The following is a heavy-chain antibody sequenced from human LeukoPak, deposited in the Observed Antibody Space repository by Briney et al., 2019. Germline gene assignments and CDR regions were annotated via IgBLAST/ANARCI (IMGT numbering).Heavy chain of an antibody. CDR3: AREGRYCSSTSCSNWFDP. D-gene: IGHD2-2*01. V-gene: IGHV3-53*01. Sequence: GGSLRLSCAASGFTVSSNYMGWVRQAPGKGLEWVSVIYSGGSTYYADSVKGRFTISRDNSKNTLYLQMNSLRAEDPAVYYCAREGRYCSSTSCSNWFDPWGQGTLVTVSS. CDR1: GFTVSSNY. CDR2: IYSGGST. J-gene: IGHJ5*02.